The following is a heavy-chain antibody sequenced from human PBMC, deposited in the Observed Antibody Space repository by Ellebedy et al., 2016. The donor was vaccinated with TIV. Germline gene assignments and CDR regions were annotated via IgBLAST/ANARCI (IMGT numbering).Heavy chain of an antibody. CDR1: GYSFTSYY. Sequence: ASVQVSCXTSGYSFTSYYMHWVRHAPGQGLEWMGLIHPSGGRTSYAQKFQGRVILTRDTSTRTFYMELYSLSSEDTAVYYCARDSERGDDGWFDPWGQGTLVTVSS. CDR3: ARDSERGDDGWFDP. J-gene: IGHJ5*02. CDR2: IHPSGGRT. V-gene: IGHV1-46*01. D-gene: IGHD4-17*01.